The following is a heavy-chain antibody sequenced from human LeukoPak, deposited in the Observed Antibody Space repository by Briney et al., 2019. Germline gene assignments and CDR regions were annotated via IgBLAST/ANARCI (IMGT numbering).Heavy chain of an antibody. CDR1: GFALQNYA. V-gene: IGHV3-9*01. D-gene: IGHD1-26*01. J-gene: IGHJ4*02. CDR2: VSWDNGHI. CDR3: AGGPGWALHKRYFDS. Sequence: GGSLRLSCAASGFALQNYAMHWVRQAPGGGLEWVSSVSWDNGHIAYADSVKGRFSISRDNAKNSLYLQMSSLRPEDTALYYCAGGPGWALHKRYFDSWGQGALVIVSS.